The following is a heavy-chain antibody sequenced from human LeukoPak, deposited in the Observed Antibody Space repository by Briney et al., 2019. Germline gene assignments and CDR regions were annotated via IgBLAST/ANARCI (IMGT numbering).Heavy chain of an antibody. Sequence: GGSLRLSCAASGFTFSSYAMSWVRQAPGKGLEWVSAISGSGGSTYYADSVKGRFTISRDNSKNTLYLQMNSLRAEDTAVYYCAPDPFYSGSPFDYWGQGTLVTVSS. J-gene: IGHJ4*02. CDR3: APDPFYSGSPFDY. CDR1: GFTFSSYA. V-gene: IGHV3-23*01. CDR2: ISGSGGST. D-gene: IGHD1-26*01.